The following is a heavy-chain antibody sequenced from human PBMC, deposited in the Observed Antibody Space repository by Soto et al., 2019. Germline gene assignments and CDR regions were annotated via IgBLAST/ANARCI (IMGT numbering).Heavy chain of an antibody. J-gene: IGHJ4*02. Sequence: EVQVVESGGGLVQPGGSLRLSCAASGFGLSNHWMGWVRQAPGKGLEWVANIKPDGSEMYYVDSVKGRFIISRDNARNSQYLQMTSLRAEDTAVYYCARGPNYGDRADYFDSWGQGTLVTVSS. CDR1: GFGLSNHW. V-gene: IGHV3-7*01. CDR3: ARGPNYGDRADYFDS. CDR2: IKPDGSEM. D-gene: IGHD2-21*02.